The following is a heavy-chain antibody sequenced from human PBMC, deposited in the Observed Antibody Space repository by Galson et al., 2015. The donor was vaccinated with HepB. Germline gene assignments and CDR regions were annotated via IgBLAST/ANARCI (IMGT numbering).Heavy chain of an antibody. CDR2: ISGSGGAT. D-gene: IGHD6-13*01. J-gene: IGHJ2*01. CDR1: GFTFSSYA. Sequence: SLRLSCAASGFTFSSYAMTWVRQPPGEGLEWVSLISGSGGATYYGGSVKGRFTISRDNSKNTLYLQMNSLRGEDTAVYYCARGRDSSSRNGYWYFDLWGRGTLVTVSS. V-gene: IGHV3-23*01. CDR3: ARGRDSSSRNGYWYFDL.